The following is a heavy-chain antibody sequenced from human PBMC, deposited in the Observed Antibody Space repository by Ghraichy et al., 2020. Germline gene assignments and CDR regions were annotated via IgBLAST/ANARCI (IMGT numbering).Heavy chain of an antibody. V-gene: IGHV3-30*04. CDR2: ISSDGSIK. Sequence: GGSLRLSCAASGFTFNNYAVHWVRQAPGKGLEWVAVISSDGSIKNYPDSVKGRFTISRDNSKNTLYLQTNSLRAEDTAVYYCARDLSGGGYDYWGQGTLVTVSS. CDR3: ARDLSGGGYDY. D-gene: IGHD1-26*01. J-gene: IGHJ4*02. CDR1: GFTFNNYA.